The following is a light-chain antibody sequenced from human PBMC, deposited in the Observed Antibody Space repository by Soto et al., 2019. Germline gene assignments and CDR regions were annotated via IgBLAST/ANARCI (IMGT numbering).Light chain of an antibody. CDR3: QHYNDCPPA. V-gene: IGKV3-15*01. CDR1: QSVSSK. J-gene: IGKJ4*01. CDR2: GAS. Sequence: EPMMTQNPPNMFLYPRGRDTLSCRASQSVSSKLVWYQQKPGQAPRFLIYGASTRATGIPARFRGCGSGTEFTLTMDCRHSEDFAVYYCQHYNDCPPAFGGGTKVDIK.